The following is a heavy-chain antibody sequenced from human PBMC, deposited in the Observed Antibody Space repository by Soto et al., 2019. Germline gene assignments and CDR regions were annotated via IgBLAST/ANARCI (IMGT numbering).Heavy chain of an antibody. CDR2: IYHGGRT. Sequence: PSETLSLTCAVSGGSVSSGAWWTWVRQSSGKGLEWIGDIYHGGRTNYNPSLKSRVTISVDRSKNQFSLKLSSVTAADTAVYYCARGVNDYYSSGSSWFDPWGQGTLVTVSS. V-gene: IGHV4-4*02. CDR1: GGSVSSGAW. D-gene: IGHD3-22*01. CDR3: ARGVNDYYSSGSSWFDP. J-gene: IGHJ5*02.